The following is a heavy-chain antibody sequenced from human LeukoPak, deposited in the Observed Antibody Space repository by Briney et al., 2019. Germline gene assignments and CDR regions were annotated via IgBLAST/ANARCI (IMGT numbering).Heavy chain of an antibody. D-gene: IGHD5-18*01. CDR1: GYPFTVYY. J-gene: IGHJ4*02. CDR2: INPNRGGT. CDR3: ASGYRFRN. Sequence: ASVNVSRAASGYPFTVYYMHWVPQAPGQGLEWMGRINPNRGGTDYAQKFQGRVTMTRDTSINTAYMELSRLRYDDTAVYYCASGYRFRNWGQGTLVTVSS. V-gene: IGHV1-2*02.